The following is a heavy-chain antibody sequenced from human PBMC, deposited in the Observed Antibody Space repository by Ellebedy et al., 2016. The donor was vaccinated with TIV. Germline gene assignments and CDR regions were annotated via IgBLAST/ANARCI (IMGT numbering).Heavy chain of an antibody. CDR3: ARDLLVVTAIPGY. CDR2: ISAYNGNT. J-gene: IGHJ4*02. V-gene: IGHV1-18*01. D-gene: IGHD2-21*02. CDR1: GYTFTSYD. Sequence: AASVKVSCKASGYTFTSYDINWVRQATGQGLEWMGWISAYNGNTNYAQKLQGRVTMTTDTSTSTAYMELRSLRSDDTAVYYCARDLLVVTAIPGYWGQGTLVTVSS.